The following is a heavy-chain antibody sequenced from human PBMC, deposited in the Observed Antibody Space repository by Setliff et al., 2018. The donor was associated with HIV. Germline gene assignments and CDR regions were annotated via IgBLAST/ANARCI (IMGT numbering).Heavy chain of an antibody. CDR2: MNPDSGNT. D-gene: IGHD3-3*01. Sequence: ASVKVSCKASGYTFTGYDINWVRQATGQGLEWMGWMNPDSGNTGYTQKFQGRVTMTRDTSISTAYMELSRLRSDDTAVYYCARDREVKEFWSGFYHWGQGALVTVSS. V-gene: IGHV1-8*01. CDR1: GYTFTGYD. J-gene: IGHJ4*02. CDR3: ARDREVKEFWSGFYH.